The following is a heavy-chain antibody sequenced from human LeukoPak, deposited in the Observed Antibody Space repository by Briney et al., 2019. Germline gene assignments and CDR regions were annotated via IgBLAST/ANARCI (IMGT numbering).Heavy chain of an antibody. CDR2: IYYSGST. D-gene: IGHD3-10*01. CDR3: ARSVRGPNPGEPFDY. CDR1: GGSISSYY. J-gene: IGHJ4*02. V-gene: IGHV4-59*01. Sequence: AETLSLTCTVSGGSISSYYWSWIRQPPGKGLEWIGYIYYSGSTNYNPSLKSRVTISVETSKNQFSLKLSSVTAADTAVYYCARSVRGPNPGEPFDYWGQGTLVTVSS.